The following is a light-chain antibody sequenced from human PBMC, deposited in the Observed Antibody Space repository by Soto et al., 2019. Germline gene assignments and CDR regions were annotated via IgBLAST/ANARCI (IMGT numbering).Light chain of an antibody. J-gene: IGLJ2*01. V-gene: IGLV2-14*01. Sequence: QSVLTQPASVSGSPGQSITISCTGTSSDVGAYNYVSWYQQHPGKAPEVMIYDVSNRPSGVSNRFSGSKSGNTASLTISGLQAEDEADYYCSSYTTSSTVVFGGGTKLTVL. CDR1: SSDVGAYNY. CDR2: DVS. CDR3: SSYTTSSTVV.